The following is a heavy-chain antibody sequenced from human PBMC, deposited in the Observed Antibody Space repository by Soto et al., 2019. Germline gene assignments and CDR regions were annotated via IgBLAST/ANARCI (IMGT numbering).Heavy chain of an antibody. CDR3: AGSIEARLVS. V-gene: IGHV4-31*03. CDR2: IYYSGST. Sequence: SETLSLTCTVSGGSISSGGYYWSWIRQHPGKGLEWIGYIYYSGSTYYNPSLKSRVTISVDTSKNQFSLKLSSVTAADTAVYYCAGSIEARLVSWGQGTLVTVSS. CDR1: GGSISSGGYY. J-gene: IGHJ4*02. D-gene: IGHD6-6*01.